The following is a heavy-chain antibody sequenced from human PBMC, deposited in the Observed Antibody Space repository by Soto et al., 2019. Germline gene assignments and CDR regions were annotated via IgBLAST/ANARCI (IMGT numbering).Heavy chain of an antibody. CDR1: GGSINSDGYY. Sequence: QVHLQESGPGLVKPSQTLSLTCTVSGGSINSDGYYWSWIRQHPEKGLEWIWYINYSGATYYNPSLKSRLTISVDTSKNQFSLQLTSVIAADTALYYCARESYSFGRAFDIWGHGTLVTVSS. V-gene: IGHV4-31*03. J-gene: IGHJ4*01. CDR3: ARESYSFGRAFDI. D-gene: IGHD5-18*01. CDR2: INYSGAT.